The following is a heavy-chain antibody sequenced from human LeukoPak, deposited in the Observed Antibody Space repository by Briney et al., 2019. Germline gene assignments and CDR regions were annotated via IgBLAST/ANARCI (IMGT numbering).Heavy chain of an antibody. CDR1: GYTFTIHA. J-gene: IGHJ4*02. Sequence: GASVKVSCKASGYTFTIHAIHWVRQAPGQRLEWMGWINAGNGSTKYSQKFQGRVTITRDTSASTAYMELSSLRSEDTAVYYCARLDTAMAEGYFDYWGQGTLVTVSS. CDR3: ARLDTAMAEGYFDY. CDR2: INAGNGST. D-gene: IGHD5-18*01. V-gene: IGHV1-3*01.